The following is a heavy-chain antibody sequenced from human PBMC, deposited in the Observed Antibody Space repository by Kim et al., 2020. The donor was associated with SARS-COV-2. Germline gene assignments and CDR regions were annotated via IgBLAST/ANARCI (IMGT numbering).Heavy chain of an antibody. V-gene: IGHV3-33*01. Sequence: RNNYYADSVKGRFTISRDNSKNTLYLQMNSLRAEDTAVYYCARGGMDLCYWGQGTLVTVSS. CDR3: ARGGMDLCY. CDR2: RNN. D-gene: IGHD2-8*01. J-gene: IGHJ4*02.